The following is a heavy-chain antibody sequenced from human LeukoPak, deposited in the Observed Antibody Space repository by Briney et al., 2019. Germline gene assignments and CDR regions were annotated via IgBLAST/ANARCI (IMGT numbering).Heavy chain of an antibody. D-gene: IGHD2-2*01. V-gene: IGHV3-53*01. J-gene: IGHJ4*02. Sequence: PGGSLRLSCAASGFTVSSNYMSWVRQAPGKGLEWVSVIYSGGSTYYADSVKGRFTISRDNSKNTLYLQMNSLRAEDTAVYYCAKDIVVVPAAGTYFDYWGQGTLVAVSS. CDR1: GFTVSSNY. CDR3: AKDIVVVPAAGTYFDY. CDR2: IYSGGST.